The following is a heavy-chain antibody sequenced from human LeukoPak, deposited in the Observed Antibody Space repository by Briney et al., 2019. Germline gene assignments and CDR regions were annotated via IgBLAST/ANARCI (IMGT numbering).Heavy chain of an antibody. D-gene: IGHD3-9*01. J-gene: IGHJ4*02. V-gene: IGHV1-24*01. CDR1: GYTLTELS. CDR3: ATGVSYDILTYFDY. CDR2: FDPEDGET. Sequence: ASVKVSCKVSGYTLTELSMHWVRQAPGKGLEWMGGFDPEDGETIYAQEFQGRVTMTEDTSTDTAYMELSSLRSEDTAVYYCATGVSYDILTYFDYWGQGTLVTVSS.